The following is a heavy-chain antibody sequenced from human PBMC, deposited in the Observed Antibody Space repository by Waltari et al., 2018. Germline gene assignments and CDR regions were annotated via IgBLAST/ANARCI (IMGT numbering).Heavy chain of an antibody. V-gene: IGHV4-38-2*01. CDR2: IYYSGIT. CDR3: ARRRSGWWGGGFDY. Sequence: QVQLQESGPGLVKPSETLSLTCAVSRYSISSGYYWGWIRQPPGKGREWIGSIYYSGITYYNPSLKSRVTISVDTSKNQFSLKLSSVTAADTAVYYCARRRSGWWGGGFDYGGQGTLVTVSS. D-gene: IGHD6-19*01. CDR1: RYSISSGYY. J-gene: IGHJ4*02.